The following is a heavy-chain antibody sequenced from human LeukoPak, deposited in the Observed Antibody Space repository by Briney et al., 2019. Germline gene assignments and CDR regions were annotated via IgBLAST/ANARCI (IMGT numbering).Heavy chain of an antibody. J-gene: IGHJ6*02. CDR2: IDKDGRKT. Sequence: GGSLRLSCAASGFTLDAFAMHWVRQAPGKGLEWVSLIDKDGRKTYYADSVKGRFTISRDNSKNSLYLQMNSLRTEDTALYYCATWAFYHSLDVWGQGATVIVSS. D-gene: IGHD1-26*01. CDR1: GFTLDAFA. V-gene: IGHV3-43*02. CDR3: ATWAFYHSLDV.